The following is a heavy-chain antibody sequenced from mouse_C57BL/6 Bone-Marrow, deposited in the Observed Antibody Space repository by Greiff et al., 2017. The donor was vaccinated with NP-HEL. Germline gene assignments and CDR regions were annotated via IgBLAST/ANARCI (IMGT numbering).Heavy chain of an antibody. D-gene: IGHD2-1*01. CDR1: GFTFSDFY. CDR3: ARDSTMARYFDV. V-gene: IGHV7-1*01. CDR2: SRNKANDYTT. J-gene: IGHJ1*03. Sequence: EVQLVESGGGLVQSGRSLRLSCATSGFTFSDFYMAWVRQAPGKGLEWIAASRNKANDYTTEYSASVKGRFIVSRDTSQSILYLQMNALRAEDTAIYYCARDSTMARYFDVWGTGTTVTVSS.